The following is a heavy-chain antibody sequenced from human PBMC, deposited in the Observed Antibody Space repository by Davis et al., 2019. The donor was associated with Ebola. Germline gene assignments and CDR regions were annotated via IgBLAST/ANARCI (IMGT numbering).Heavy chain of an antibody. Sequence: AASVKVSCKASGYTFTGYYMHWVRQAPGQGLEWMGWINPNSGGTNYAQKLQGSVTMTTDTSTSTAYMELRSLRSEDTAVYYCAREWLFNQCLHYWGQGTLVTVSS. V-gene: IGHV1-2*02. J-gene: IGHJ4*02. CDR3: AREWLFNQCLHY. CDR2: INPNSGGT. CDR1: GYTFTGYY. D-gene: IGHD5-24*01.